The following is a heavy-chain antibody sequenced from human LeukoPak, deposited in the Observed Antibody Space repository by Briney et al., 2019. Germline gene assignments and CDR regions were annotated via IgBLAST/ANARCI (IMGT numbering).Heavy chain of an antibody. Sequence: GASVKVSCKASGYIFTSYFMHWVRQAPGQGLEWMGIINPSGGSTSYAQKFQGRVTMTRDMSTRTVYMELSSLRSEDTAVYYCARDQIQLWLRPLDYWGQGTLVTVSS. D-gene: IGHD5-18*01. CDR3: ARDQIQLWLRPLDY. CDR2: INPSGGST. V-gene: IGHV1-46*01. CDR1: GYIFTSYF. J-gene: IGHJ4*02.